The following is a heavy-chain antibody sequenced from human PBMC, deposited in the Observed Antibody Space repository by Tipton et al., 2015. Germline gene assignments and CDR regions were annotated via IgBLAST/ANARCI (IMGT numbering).Heavy chain of an antibody. CDR3: ARSGGYVWDH. J-gene: IGHJ4*02. CDR1: GFTFNNYW. D-gene: IGHD5-12*01. V-gene: IGHV3-7*01. CDR2: IKPDGSES. Sequence: SLRLSRAASGFTFNNYWMTWVRQAPGKGLEWVANIKPDGSESYYLDSVKGRFTFSRNNAKNSLFLQMNSLRVEDTAVYYCARSGGYVWDHWGQGALVTVSS.